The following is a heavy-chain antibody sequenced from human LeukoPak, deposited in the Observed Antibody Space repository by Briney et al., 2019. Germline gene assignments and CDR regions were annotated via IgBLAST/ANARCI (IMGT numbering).Heavy chain of an antibody. D-gene: IGHD5-18*01. CDR3: ARGGIQLWLGSVDY. Sequence: SVKVSCKASGGTFSSYAISWVRQAPGQGLEWMGGIIPIFGTANYAQKFQGRVTMTRNTSISTAYMELSSLRSEDTAVYYCARGGIQLWLGSVDYWGQGTLVTASS. CDR1: GGTFSSYA. J-gene: IGHJ4*02. CDR2: IIPIFGTA. V-gene: IGHV1-69*05.